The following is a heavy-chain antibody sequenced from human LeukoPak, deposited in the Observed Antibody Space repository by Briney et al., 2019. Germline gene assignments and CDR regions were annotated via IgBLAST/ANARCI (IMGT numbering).Heavy chain of an antibody. Sequence: SVKVSCKASGGTFSSYAISWVRQAPGQGLEWMGRIIPILGIANYAQKFQGRVTITADKSTSTAYMELSSLRSEDTAVYYCARDKGLAPHHDAFDIWGQGTIVTVSS. D-gene: IGHD6-6*01. V-gene: IGHV1-69*04. CDR2: IIPILGIA. J-gene: IGHJ3*02. CDR1: GGTFSSYA. CDR3: ARDKGLAPHHDAFDI.